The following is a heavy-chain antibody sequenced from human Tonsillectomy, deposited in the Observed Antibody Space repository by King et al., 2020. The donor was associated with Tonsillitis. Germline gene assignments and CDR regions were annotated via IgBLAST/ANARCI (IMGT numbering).Heavy chain of an antibody. CDR1: GFTFSSYS. CDR2: ISSSSSTI. D-gene: IGHD1-26*01. CDR3: AGVLVGALR. V-gene: IGHV3-48*01. J-gene: IGHJ4*02. Sequence: VQLVESGGGLVQPGGSLRLSCAASGFTFSSYSMNWVRQAPGKGLEWVSYISSSSSTIYYADSVKGRFTISRDNAKNSLYLQMNSLRAEDTAVYYCAGVLVGALRWGQGTLVTVSS.